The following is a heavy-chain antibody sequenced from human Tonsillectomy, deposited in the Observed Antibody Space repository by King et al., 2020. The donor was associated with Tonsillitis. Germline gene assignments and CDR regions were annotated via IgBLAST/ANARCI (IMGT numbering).Heavy chain of an antibody. CDR1: GGSISSYY. J-gene: IGHJ6*02. D-gene: IGHD3-22*01. CDR2: IYYSGST. CDR3: ARVPHYYCDSSGYYYYGMDV. Sequence: QLQESGPGLVKPSETLSLTCTVSGGSISSYYWSWIRQPPGKGLEWIGYIYYSGSTNYNHSLKSRVTISVDTSKKQFSLKLSSVTTADTAVYYCARVPHYYCDSSGYYYYGMDVWGQGTTVTVSS. V-gene: IGHV4-59*01.